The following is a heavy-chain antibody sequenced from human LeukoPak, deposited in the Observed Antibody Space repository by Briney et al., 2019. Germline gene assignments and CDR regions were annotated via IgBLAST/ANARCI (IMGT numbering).Heavy chain of an antibody. CDR1: GYTFTSYY. CDR2: INPSGGST. D-gene: IGHD3-3*01. CDR3: ARGRFLEWYLGY. Sequence: ASVKVSCKASGYTFTSYYMHWVRQAPGQGLEWMGIINPSGGSTSYAQKFQGRVTMSRDTSTSTVFMELSSLRSEDTAVYYCARGRFLEWYLGYWGQGTLVTVTS. J-gene: IGHJ4*02. V-gene: IGHV1-46*03.